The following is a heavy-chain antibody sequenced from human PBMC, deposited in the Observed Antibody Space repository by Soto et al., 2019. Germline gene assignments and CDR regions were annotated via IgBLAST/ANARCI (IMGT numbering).Heavy chain of an antibody. Sequence: QVQLVQSGAEVKKPGSSVKVSCKASGGTFSSYAISWVRQAPGQGLEWMGGIIPIFGTANYAQKFQGRVTITADESTSKAYMEQRSLRSEDTAVYYCGASGAWNAERGGHYFDYWGQGTLVTVSS. D-gene: IGHD1-1*01. V-gene: IGHV1-69*01. CDR2: IIPIFGTA. CDR1: GGTFSSYA. CDR3: GASGAWNAERGGHYFDY. J-gene: IGHJ4*02.